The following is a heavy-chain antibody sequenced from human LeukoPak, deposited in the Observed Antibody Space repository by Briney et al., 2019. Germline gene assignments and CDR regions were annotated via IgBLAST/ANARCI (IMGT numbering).Heavy chain of an antibody. CDR3: ASGSVVTALDQ. J-gene: IGHJ4*02. V-gene: IGHV4-59*01. CDR1: GGSITTYY. Sequence: SETLSLTCAVSGGSITTYYWTWIRQPPGQALEWIDYIYYTGNTKYNPSLESRVTMSIDTSKNEFSLKICSVNAADTAVYFCASGSVVTALDQWGQGTLVTVSS. CDR2: IYYTGNT. D-gene: IGHD2-21*02.